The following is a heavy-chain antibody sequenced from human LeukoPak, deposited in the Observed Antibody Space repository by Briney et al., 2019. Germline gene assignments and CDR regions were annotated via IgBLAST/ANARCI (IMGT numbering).Heavy chain of an antibody. Sequence: SETLSLTCTVSGGSISSYCWSWIRQRPRKGLEWMGNIYYSGSSNYNPSLTSRVTISVDTSKNQFSLKLSSALAVKTAAYYCASRKRSGCSNPSCLLNWFDPRGQGTLVTVSS. V-gene: IGHV4-59*12. CDR2: IYYSGSS. D-gene: IGHD2-2*01. J-gene: IGHJ5*02. CDR1: GGSISSYC. CDR3: ASRKRSGCSNPSCLLNWFDP.